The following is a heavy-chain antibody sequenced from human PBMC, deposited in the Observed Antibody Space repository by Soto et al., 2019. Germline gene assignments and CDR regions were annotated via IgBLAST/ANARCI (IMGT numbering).Heavy chain of an antibody. V-gene: IGHV3-23*01. J-gene: IGHJ3*02. D-gene: IGHD2-21*02. CDR3: ARDHIVVVTAILKGAFDI. CDR1: GFPLSSYT. Sequence: PGGSLRLSCSASGFPLSSYTMSWVRQSTGKGLEWVSGISGSGGNTYYADSVKGRFTISRDNSKNTLYLQMSSLRAEDTAIYYCARDHIVVVTAILKGAFDIWGRGTMVTVSS. CDR2: ISGSGGNT.